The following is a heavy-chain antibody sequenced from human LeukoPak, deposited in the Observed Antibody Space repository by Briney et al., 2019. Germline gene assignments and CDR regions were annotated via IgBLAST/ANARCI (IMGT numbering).Heavy chain of an antibody. J-gene: IGHJ5*02. CDR2: IYRGGNT. Sequence: PSETLSLTCSVSGFFISSGYYWGWIRPPPGKGLEWIATIYRGGNTYYNPSLKSQVTISVDTSKNQFSLKLSSVTAADTAVYYCAREGAYSSTGWFDPWGQGTLVTVSS. D-gene: IGHD6-19*01. V-gene: IGHV4-38-2*02. CDR3: AREGAYSSTGWFDP. CDR1: GFFISSGYY.